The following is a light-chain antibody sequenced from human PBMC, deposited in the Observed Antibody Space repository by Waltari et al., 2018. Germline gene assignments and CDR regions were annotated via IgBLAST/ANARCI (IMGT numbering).Light chain of an antibody. CDR1: QDIKKN. Sequence: DIEMTQSPPSLSAFVGDSVTITCQASQDIKKNLNWFKRQPGKPPQILIYVASRLQTGVPSTFSGVGSGTSFSLTISSVQPDDSATYYCQQYDFLPYTFGHGTSLEIK. J-gene: IGKJ2*01. V-gene: IGKV1-33*01. CDR2: VAS. CDR3: QQYDFLPYT.